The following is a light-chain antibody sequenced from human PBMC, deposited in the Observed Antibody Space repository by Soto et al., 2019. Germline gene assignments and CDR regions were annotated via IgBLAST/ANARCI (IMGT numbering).Light chain of an antibody. CDR3: QQDKNWPPEYN. V-gene: IGKV3-15*01. J-gene: IGKJ2*01. CDR2: DAS. Sequence: EIVMTQSPATLSVSPGERVTLFCRASQSVNSRLAWYQQKPAQAPRLLIYDASTRATGIPARFSGSGSGTEFTLTISSLQSEDFAVYYGQQDKNWPPEYNFGQGTKLEIK. CDR1: QSVNSR.